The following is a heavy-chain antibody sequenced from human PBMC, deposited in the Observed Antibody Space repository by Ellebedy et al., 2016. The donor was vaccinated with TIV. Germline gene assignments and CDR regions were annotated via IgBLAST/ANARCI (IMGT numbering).Heavy chain of an antibody. CDR1: GFTFSSYA. CDR2: ISSNGGST. D-gene: IGHD6-13*01. Sequence: GGSLRLSXSASGFTFSSYAMHWVRQAPGKGLEYVSAISSNGGSTYYADSVKGRFTNSRDNSKNTLYLQMSSLRAEDTAVYYCVKDSLGRVRSSSWYDYWGQGTLVTVSS. V-gene: IGHV3-64D*06. CDR3: VKDSLGRVRSSSWYDY. J-gene: IGHJ4*02.